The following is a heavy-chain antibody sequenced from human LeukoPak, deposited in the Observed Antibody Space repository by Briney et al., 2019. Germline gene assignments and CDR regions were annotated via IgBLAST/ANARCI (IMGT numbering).Heavy chain of an antibody. CDR1: GGTFSSYA. J-gene: IGHJ4*02. CDR2: IIPILGIA. Sequence: GSSVKVSCKASGGTFSSYAISWVRQAPGLGLEWMGRIIPILGIANYAQKFQGRVTIAADKSTSTAYMELSSLRSEDTAVYYCARGIAAAGTFDYWGQGTLVTVSS. D-gene: IGHD6-13*01. V-gene: IGHV1-69*04. CDR3: ARGIAAAGTFDY.